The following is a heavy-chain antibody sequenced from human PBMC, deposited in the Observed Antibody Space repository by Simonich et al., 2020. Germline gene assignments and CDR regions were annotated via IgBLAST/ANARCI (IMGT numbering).Heavy chain of an antibody. J-gene: IGHJ6*02. CDR2: ISSSGSTI. CDR1: GFTFSSYE. Sequence: EVQLVESGGGLVQPGGSLRLSCAASGFTFSSYEMNWVLQAPGEGREWGSYISSSGSTIYYADSVKGRLTIPRDNAKNARYLQMNSLRGEDTAVYYCARDFRWQLVEIGTYYNYGMDVWGQGTTVTVSS. CDR3: ARDFRWQLVEIGTYYNYGMDV. V-gene: IGHV3-48*03. D-gene: IGHD6-6*01.